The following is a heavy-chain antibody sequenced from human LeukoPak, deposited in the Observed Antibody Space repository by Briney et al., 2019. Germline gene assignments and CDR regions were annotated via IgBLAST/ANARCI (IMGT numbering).Heavy chain of an antibody. CDR1: GGSISSSSYY. CDR2: IYYSGST. J-gene: IGHJ6*02. D-gene: IGHD3-10*01. Sequence: SETLSLTCTVSGGSISSSSYYWGWIRQPPGKGLERIGSIYYSGSTYYNPSLKSRVTISVDTSKNQFSLKLSSVTAADTAVYYCARRLGRGLPRDYYYYYGMDVWGQGTTVTVSS. CDR3: ARRLGRGLPRDYYYYYGMDV. V-gene: IGHV4-39*01.